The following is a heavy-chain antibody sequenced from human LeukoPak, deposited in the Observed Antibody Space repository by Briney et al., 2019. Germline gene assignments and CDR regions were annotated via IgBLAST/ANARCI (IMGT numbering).Heavy chain of an antibody. CDR2: CSSSSSYI. D-gene: IGHD3-10*01. J-gene: IGHJ4*02. Sequence: GGSLRLSCAASGCTFSSNSMNWVRQAPGPGMERVSSCSSSSSYIYYADSVKGRFTISRENAKNSLYLQMNSLRAEDTAVYYGARDSRDGPGSYYVDYWGQGTLVTVSS. CDR3: ARDSRDGPGSYYVDY. CDR1: GCTFSSNS. V-gene: IGHV3-21*01.